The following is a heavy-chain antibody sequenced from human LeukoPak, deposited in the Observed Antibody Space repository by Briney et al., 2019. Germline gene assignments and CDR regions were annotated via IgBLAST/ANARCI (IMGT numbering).Heavy chain of an antibody. V-gene: IGHV1-3*01. Sequence: ASVKVSCKASGYTFTSYAMHWVRQARGQRLEWMGWINAGNGNTKYSQKFQGRVTITRDTSASTAYMELSSLRSEDTAVYYCARDPVWFGELLSPLYWGQGTLVTVSS. CDR2: INAGNGNT. J-gene: IGHJ4*02. D-gene: IGHD3-10*01. CDR1: GYTFTSYA. CDR3: ARDPVWFGELLSPLY.